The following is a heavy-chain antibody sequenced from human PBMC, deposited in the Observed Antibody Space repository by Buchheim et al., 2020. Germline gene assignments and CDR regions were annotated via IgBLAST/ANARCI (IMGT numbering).Heavy chain of an antibody. CDR3: ARQAGYYGSGSEIYYYYGMDV. J-gene: IGHJ6*02. V-gene: IGHV4-39*01. CDR1: GGSISSSSYY. D-gene: IGHD3-10*01. CDR2: IYYSGST. Sequence: QLQLQESGPGLVKPSEPLSLTCTVSGGSISSSSYYWGWIRQPPGKGLEWIGSIYYSGSTYYNPSLKSRVTISVDTSKNQFSLKLSSVTAADTAVYYCARQAGYYGSGSEIYYYYGMDVWGQGTT.